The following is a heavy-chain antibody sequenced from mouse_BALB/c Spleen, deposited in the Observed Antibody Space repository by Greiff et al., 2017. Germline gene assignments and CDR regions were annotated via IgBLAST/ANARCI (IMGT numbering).Heavy chain of an antibody. CDR3: ARSLYGSSYNYAMDY. V-gene: IGHV1S137*01. J-gene: IGHJ4*01. D-gene: IGHD1-1*01. CDR1: GYTFTDYA. Sequence: QVQLQQSGAELVRPGVSVKISCKASGYTFTDYAMHWVKQSPAKSLEWIGVISTYYGDASYNQKFKGKATMTVDKSSSTAYMELARLTSEDSAIYYCARSLYGSSYNYAMDYWGQGTSVTVSS. CDR2: ISTYYGDA.